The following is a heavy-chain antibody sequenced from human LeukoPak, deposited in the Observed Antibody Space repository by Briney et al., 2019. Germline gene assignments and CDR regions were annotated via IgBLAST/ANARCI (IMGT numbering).Heavy chain of an antibody. D-gene: IGHD6-13*01. J-gene: IGHJ4*02. CDR2: ISSSGSTI. V-gene: IGHV3-48*04. CDR3: ARIGCSSSSFDY. Sequence: GGSLRLSCAASGFTFSSNSMNWVRQAPGKGLEWVSYISSSGSTIYYADSVKGRFTISRDNAKNSLYLQMNSLRAEDTAVYYCARIGCSSSSFDYWGQGTLVTVSS. CDR1: GFTFSSNS.